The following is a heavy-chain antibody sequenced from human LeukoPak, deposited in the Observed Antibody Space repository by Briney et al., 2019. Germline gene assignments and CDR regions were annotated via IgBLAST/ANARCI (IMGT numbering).Heavy chain of an antibody. D-gene: IGHD1-1*01. Sequence: SETLSLTCTVSGVSITDYYWSWIRQSAGKGLEWIGRINTRGISNYNPSLNSRVAVSIDTSKNHFSLKLNSVAAADTAVYYCARDRNVQITDGTFDLWGQGTLVTVSS. V-gene: IGHV4-4*07. J-gene: IGHJ3*01. CDR2: INTRGIS. CDR1: GVSITDYY. CDR3: ARDRNVQITDGTFDL.